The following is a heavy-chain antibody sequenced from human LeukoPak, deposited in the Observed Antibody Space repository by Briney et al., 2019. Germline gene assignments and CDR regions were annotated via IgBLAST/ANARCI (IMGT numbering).Heavy chain of an antibody. CDR1: GYSFTSYW. Sequence: KYGESLKISCQGSGYSFTSYWIAWVRQVPGKGLEWMGIIYPDDSDTRYSPSFQGQVTISADKSNRTPYLQWSSLKASDTAMSYCARRSYGGKDFDYWGQGTLVTVSS. V-gene: IGHV5-51*01. J-gene: IGHJ4*02. CDR3: ARRSYGGKDFDY. D-gene: IGHD4-23*01. CDR2: IYPDDSDT.